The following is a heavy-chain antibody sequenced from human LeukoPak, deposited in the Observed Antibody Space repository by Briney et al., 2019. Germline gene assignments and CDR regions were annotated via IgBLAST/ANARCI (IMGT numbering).Heavy chain of an antibody. Sequence: SQTLSLTCAISGDSVSTNNAGWNWIRQSPSRGLEWLGRTYYRSKWYNDYAVSVKSRITINPDTSKNQFSLQLNSVTPEDTAVYYCAREGIAAAGLYYFDYWGQGTLVTVSS. V-gene: IGHV6-1*01. D-gene: IGHD6-13*01. CDR1: GDSVSTNNAG. J-gene: IGHJ4*02. CDR2: TYYRSKWYN. CDR3: AREGIAAAGLYYFDY.